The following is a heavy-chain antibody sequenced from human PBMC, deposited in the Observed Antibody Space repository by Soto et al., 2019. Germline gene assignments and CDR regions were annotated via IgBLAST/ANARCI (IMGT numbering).Heavy chain of an antibody. J-gene: IGHJ6*02. V-gene: IGHV3-7*04. CDR2: IKQDGSEK. CDR1: GFTFSSYW. Sequence: GGSLRLSCAASGFTFSSYWMSWVRQAPGKGLEWVANIKQDGSEKYYVDSVKGRFTISRDNAKNSLYLQMNSLRAEDTAVYYCARFYYDSSGYLQSPYYYYYGLDVCGQGTTVTVSS. D-gene: IGHD3-22*01. CDR3: ARFYYDSSGYLQSPYYYYYGLDV.